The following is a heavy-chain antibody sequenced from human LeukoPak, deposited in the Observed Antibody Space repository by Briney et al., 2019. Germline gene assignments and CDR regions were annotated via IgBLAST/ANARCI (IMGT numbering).Heavy chain of an antibody. J-gene: IGHJ4*02. CDR2: INSDGSAT. D-gene: IGHD1-26*01. CDR3: VRVGGTYSPLNY. CDR1: GFTFSNFW. V-gene: IGHV3-74*01. Sequence: PGGSLRLSCAASGFTFSNFWMHWVRQVPGKGLVWVARINSDGSATNYADSVKGRFIISRDNAKNTLYLQMNGLRADDTAVYYCVRVGGTYSPLNYWGQGTLVTVSS.